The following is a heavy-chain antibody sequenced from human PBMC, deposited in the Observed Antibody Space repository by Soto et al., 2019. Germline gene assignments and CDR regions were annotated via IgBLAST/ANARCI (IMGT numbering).Heavy chain of an antibody. CDR1: GFTVSSNY. D-gene: IGHD5-12*01. Sequence: EVQLVESGGGLVQPGGSLRLSCAASGFTVSSNYMSWVRQAPGKGLEWVSVIYSGGSTYYADSVKGRFTISRDNSKNTLYLQMNSLRAEDTAVYSGARKWLRGPVAYWGQGTLVTLSS. CDR2: IYSGGST. V-gene: IGHV3-66*01. J-gene: IGHJ1*01. CDR3: ARKWLRGPVAY.